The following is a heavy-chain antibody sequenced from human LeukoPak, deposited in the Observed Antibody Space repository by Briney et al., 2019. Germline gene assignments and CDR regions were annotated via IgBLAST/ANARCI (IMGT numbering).Heavy chain of an antibody. CDR3: AKTGVNCSSTSCYSEGYFDY. J-gene: IGHJ4*02. D-gene: IGHD2-2*02. CDR2: IRYDGSNK. V-gene: IGHV3-30*02. Sequence: GGSLRLSCAASGFTFSSYGMHWVRQAPGKGLEWVAFIRYDGSNKYYADSVKGRFTSSRDNSKNTLYLQMNSLRAEDTAVYYCAKTGVNCSSTSCYSEGYFDYWGQGTLVTVSS. CDR1: GFTFSSYG.